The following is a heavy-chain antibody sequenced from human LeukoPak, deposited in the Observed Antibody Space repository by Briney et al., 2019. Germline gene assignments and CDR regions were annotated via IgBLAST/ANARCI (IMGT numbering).Heavy chain of an antibody. CDR3: ARPTSSSVDP. V-gene: IGHV5-51*01. CDR1: GYSFATHW. J-gene: IGHJ5*02. D-gene: IGHD6-6*01. Sequence: GESLKISCKGSGYSFATHWIGWGRQMPGKGLEWMGIIYPGDSDTRYSPSFQAQVTISVDKSISTAYLQWSSLKASDTAMYYCARPTSSSVDPWGQGTLVTVSS. CDR2: IYPGDSDT.